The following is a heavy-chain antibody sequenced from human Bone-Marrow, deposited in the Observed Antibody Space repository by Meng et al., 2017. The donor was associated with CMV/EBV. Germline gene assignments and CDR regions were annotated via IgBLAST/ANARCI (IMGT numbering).Heavy chain of an antibody. CDR1: GFSCSSYW. D-gene: IGHD3-22*01. V-gene: IGHV3-7*03. J-gene: IGHJ3*02. Sequence: ASGFSCSSYWMGWVRRGPGKGLEWVANIREDGSEKYYVDSVEGRFTISRDNAKNSLYLQMNSLRAEDKDVYYCASDSSGYHDAFDNWGQGTMVTVSS. CDR3: ASDSSGYHDAFDN. CDR2: IREDGSEK.